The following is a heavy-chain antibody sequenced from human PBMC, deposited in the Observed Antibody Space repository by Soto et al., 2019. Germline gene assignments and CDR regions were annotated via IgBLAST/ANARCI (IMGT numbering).Heavy chain of an antibody. Sequence: GGSLRLSCAASGFTFSSYAMSWVRQAPGKGLEWVSAISGSGGSTYYADSVKGRFTISRDNSKNTLYLQMNSLRAEDTAVYYCAKDLFPHGYSSGWYGDAFDIWGQGTMVTVSS. J-gene: IGHJ3*02. CDR1: GFTFSSYA. CDR2: ISGSGGST. D-gene: IGHD6-19*01. CDR3: AKDLFPHGYSSGWYGDAFDI. V-gene: IGHV3-23*01.